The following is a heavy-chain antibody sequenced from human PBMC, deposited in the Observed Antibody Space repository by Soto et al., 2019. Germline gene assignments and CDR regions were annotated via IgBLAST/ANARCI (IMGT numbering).Heavy chain of an antibody. Sequence: QVQLQESGPGLVKPSQTLSLTCTVSGGSISSGGYYWSWNRQHPGQGLEWIGYIYYSGSTYHKPSLNSRVNISVDTSKNQFSLMLSSVTAADTAVYYCARTPLLWGQGTLVTVSS. CDR2: IYYSGST. CDR3: ARTPLL. CDR1: GGSISSGGYY. J-gene: IGHJ4*02. V-gene: IGHV4-31*03.